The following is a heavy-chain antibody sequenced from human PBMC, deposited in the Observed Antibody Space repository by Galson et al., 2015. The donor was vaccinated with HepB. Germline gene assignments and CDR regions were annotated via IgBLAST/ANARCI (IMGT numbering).Heavy chain of an antibody. Sequence: SLRLSCAASGFTFSNFALHWVRQAPGKGLEWVAFISYDGSNTYYADSVKGRFTISRDNSKNTLYLQMNSLRAEDTAVFYCARDNETSGFDYWGQGTLITVSS. CDR2: ISYDGSNT. V-gene: IGHV3-30-3*01. CDR1: GFTFSNFA. D-gene: IGHD3-10*01. CDR3: ARDNETSGFDY. J-gene: IGHJ4*02.